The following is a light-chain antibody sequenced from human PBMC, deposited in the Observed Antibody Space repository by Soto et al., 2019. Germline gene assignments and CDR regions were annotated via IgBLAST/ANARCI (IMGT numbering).Light chain of an antibody. CDR1: QDISDY. Sequence: DIQMTQSPSSLSASVGDRVTITCQASQDISDYLNWYQQKSGKAPKLLIYDASDLETGVPSRFSGSGSGTDFSFTISGLQPEDIATYYCQQYDNLPLYTFGQGTKLEIK. CDR2: DAS. J-gene: IGKJ2*01. V-gene: IGKV1-33*01. CDR3: QQYDNLPLYT.